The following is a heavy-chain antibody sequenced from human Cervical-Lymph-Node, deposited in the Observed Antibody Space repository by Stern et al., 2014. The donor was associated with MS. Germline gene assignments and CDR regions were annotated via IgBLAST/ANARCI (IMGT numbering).Heavy chain of an antibody. D-gene: IGHD3-16*01. J-gene: IGHJ4*02. CDR2: INRDGSDT. V-gene: IGHV3-74*02. CDR1: GFNFSSYW. CDR3: ARGVGDY. Sequence: EVHLVESGGGLVQPGGSLRLSCAASGFNFSSYWMHWVRQFPEKGLFWVSQINRDGSDTSYADSVKCRFSISRDNIRNMLYLRMTSLRAEDTAVYYCARGVGDYWGQGARVTVSS.